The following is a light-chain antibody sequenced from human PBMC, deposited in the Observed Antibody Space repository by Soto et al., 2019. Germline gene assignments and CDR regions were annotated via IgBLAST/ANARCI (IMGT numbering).Light chain of an antibody. J-gene: IGKJ4*01. CDR2: GAS. CDR3: QQYGISPFT. V-gene: IGKV3-20*01. CDR1: QFVSSTY. Sequence: EVVLTQSPGTLSLSPGDRAPLSCRASQFVSSTYLAWYQQRPGQAPRLLIYGASSRATGIPDRFSGGGSETDFTLTISRLESEDSAVYYCQQYGISPFTFGGGTKVDIK.